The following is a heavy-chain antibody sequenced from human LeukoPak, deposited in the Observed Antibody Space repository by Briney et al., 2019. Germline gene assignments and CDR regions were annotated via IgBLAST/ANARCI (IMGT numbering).Heavy chain of an antibody. V-gene: IGHV3-48*01. CDR3: AQHLGYCSSGTCYFTY. CDR1: GFTFSSYS. J-gene: IGHJ4*02. CDR2: ISSSSSTI. D-gene: IGHD2-15*01. Sequence: PGGSLRLSCAASGFTFSSYSMNWVRQAPGKGLEWVSYISSSSSTIYYADSVKGRFTISRDNAKNSLYLQMNSLRAEDTAVYHCAQHLGYCSSGTCYFTYWGQGTLVTVSS.